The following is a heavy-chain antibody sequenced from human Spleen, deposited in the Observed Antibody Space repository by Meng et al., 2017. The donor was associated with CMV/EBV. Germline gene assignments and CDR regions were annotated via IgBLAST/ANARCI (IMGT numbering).Heavy chain of an antibody. J-gene: IGHJ4*02. V-gene: IGHV3-21*01. D-gene: IGHD3-10*01. Sequence: GESLKISCAASGFTFSSHSVNWVRRAPGKGLEWISSISSGSGYIYYADSLKGRFTISRDNAKNSLYLQMNSLRAEDTAVYYCASGPGVYYFDYWGQGTLVTVSS. CDR2: ISSGSGYI. CDR1: GFTFSSHS. CDR3: ASGPGVYYFDY.